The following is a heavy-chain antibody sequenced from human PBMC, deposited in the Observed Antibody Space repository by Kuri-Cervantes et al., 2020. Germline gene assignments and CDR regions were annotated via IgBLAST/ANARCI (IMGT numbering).Heavy chain of an antibody. J-gene: IGHJ4*02. CDR3: ARDGDYLIQPRYYFDY. D-gene: IGHD4-17*01. V-gene: IGHV4-61*01. CDR1: GGSVSSGSYY. CDR2: IYYSGST. Sequence: SETLSLTCTVSGGSVSSGSYYWSWIRQPPGKGLEWIGYIYYSGSTNYNPSLKSRVTISVDTSKNQFSLKLSSVTAADTAVYYCARDGDYLIQPRYYFDYWGQGTLVTVSS.